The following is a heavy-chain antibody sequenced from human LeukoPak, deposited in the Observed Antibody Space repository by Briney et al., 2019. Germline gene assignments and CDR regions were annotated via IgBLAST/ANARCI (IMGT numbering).Heavy chain of an antibody. CDR1: GGTFSSYA. CDR2: ITPIFGTA. Sequence: ASVKVSCKASGGTFSSYAISWVRQAPGQGLEWMGGITPIFGTANYAQKFQGRVTITADESTSTAYMELSSLRSEDTAVYYCASLYSGYEPRRVRATTIDYWGQGTLVTVSS. J-gene: IGHJ4*02. CDR3: ASLYSGYEPRRVRATTIDY. V-gene: IGHV1-69*01. D-gene: IGHD5-12*01.